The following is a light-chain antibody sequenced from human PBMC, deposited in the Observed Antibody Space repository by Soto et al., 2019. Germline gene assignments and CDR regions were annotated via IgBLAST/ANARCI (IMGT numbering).Light chain of an antibody. V-gene: IGLV2-14*01. Sequence: QSALTQPASVSGYPGQSITISCTGTSSDVGGYNHVSWYQHSPGKAPKLILFAVSDRPSGVSHRFSGSKSGNAASLTISGLQAEDEADYYCCSYTSLSTVVFGGGTKLTVL. CDR2: AVS. CDR1: SSDVGGYNH. CDR3: CSYTSLSTVV. J-gene: IGLJ2*01.